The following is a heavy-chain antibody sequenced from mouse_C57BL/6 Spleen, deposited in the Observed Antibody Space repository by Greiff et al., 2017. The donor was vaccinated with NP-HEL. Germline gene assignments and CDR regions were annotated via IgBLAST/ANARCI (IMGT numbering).Heavy chain of an antibody. CDR2: IDPETGGT. CDR1: GYTFTDYE. V-gene: IGHV1-15*01. Sequence: QVQLKESGAELVRPGASVTLSCKASGYTFTDYEMHWVKQTPVHGLEWIGAIDPETGGTAYNQKFKGKAILTADKSSSTAYMELRSLTSEDSAVYYCTRRSKIYYGNLGAMDYWGQGTSVTVSS. D-gene: IGHD2-1*01. CDR3: TRRSKIYYGNLGAMDY. J-gene: IGHJ4*01.